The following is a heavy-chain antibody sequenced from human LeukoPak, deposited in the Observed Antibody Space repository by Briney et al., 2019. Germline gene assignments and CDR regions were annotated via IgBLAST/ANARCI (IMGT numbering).Heavy chain of an antibody. V-gene: IGHV3-48*03. CDR3: AKELSGSSYFDY. D-gene: IGHD1-26*01. J-gene: IGHJ4*02. CDR1: GFTFSSYE. CDR2: ITSSGSTI. Sequence: QSGGSLRLSCAASGFTFSSYEMNWVRQAPGKGLEWISYITSSGSTIYYADSVKGRFTISRDNSKNTLYLQVSSLRAEDTAVYYCAKELSGSSYFDYWGQGTLVTVSS.